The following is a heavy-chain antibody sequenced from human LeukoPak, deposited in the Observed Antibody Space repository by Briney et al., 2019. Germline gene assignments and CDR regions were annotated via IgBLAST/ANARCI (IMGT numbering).Heavy chain of an antibody. CDR2: INPNSGGT. D-gene: IGHD1-26*01. CDR3: ARDYRLRGYFED. CDR1: GYIFSGYH. V-gene: IGHV1-2*02. Sequence: ASVKVSCKASGYIFSGYHMHWVRQAPGQGLEWMGWINPNSGGTNYAQQFQGRVTMTRDTSIRTAYMELSRLRIDDTAVYYCARDYRLRGYFEDWGQGTLVTASS. J-gene: IGHJ4*02.